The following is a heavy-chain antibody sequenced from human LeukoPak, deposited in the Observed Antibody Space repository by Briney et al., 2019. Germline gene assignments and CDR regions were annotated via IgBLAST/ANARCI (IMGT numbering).Heavy chain of an antibody. Sequence: SETLSLTCSVSYDSITPYYWSWIRQPAGKGLEWIGRIYSSGDTNYNPSLKSRVTISVDTSKNQFSLKLSSVTAADTAVYYCARVMAAAKQRAFDIWGQGTMVTVSS. V-gene: IGHV4-4*07. CDR1: YDSITPYY. CDR3: ARVMAAAKQRAFDI. J-gene: IGHJ3*02. D-gene: IGHD6-13*01. CDR2: IYSSGDT.